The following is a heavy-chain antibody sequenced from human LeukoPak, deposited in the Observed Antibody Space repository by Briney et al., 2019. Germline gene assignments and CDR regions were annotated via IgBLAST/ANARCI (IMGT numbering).Heavy chain of an antibody. CDR3: ARVSGQYDYVAGSTVDY. V-gene: IGHV1-2*06. CDR2: INPNSGGT. Sequence: ASVKVSCKASGYTFTGYYMHWVRQAPGQGLEWMGRINPNSGGTNYAQEFQGRVTMTRDTSISTAYMELSRLRSDDTAVYYCARVSGQYDYVAGSTVDYWGQGTLVTVSS. D-gene: IGHD3-16*01. CDR1: GYTFTGYY. J-gene: IGHJ4*02.